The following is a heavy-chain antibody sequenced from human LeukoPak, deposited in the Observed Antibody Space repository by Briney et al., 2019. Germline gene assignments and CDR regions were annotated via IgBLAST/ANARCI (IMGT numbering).Heavy chain of an antibody. CDR2: IIPIFGTA. CDR3: ARGAVEYQLLWFDY. D-gene: IGHD2-2*01. J-gene: IGHJ4*02. V-gene: IGHV1-69*13. CDR1: GGTFSSYA. Sequence: ASVKVSCKASGGTFSSYAISWVRQAPGQGLEWMGGIIPIFGTANYAQKFQGRVTITADESTSTAYMELSSLRSEDTAVYYCARGAVEYQLLWFDYWGQGTLVTVSS.